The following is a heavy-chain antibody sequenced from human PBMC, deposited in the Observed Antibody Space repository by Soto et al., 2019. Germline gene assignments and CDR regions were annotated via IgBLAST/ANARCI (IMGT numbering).Heavy chain of an antibody. CDR1: GFTFSSYW. CDR3: ARGTVRDHDFGDH. V-gene: IGHV3-74*01. Sequence: EVQLVESGGDLVQPGGSLRLSCVASGFTFSSYWMHWVRQVPGKGLVWVSRISSDGSSTSYADSVRGRFIISRDNAKNTLYLQVNSLRVDDTAVYYCARGTVRDHDFGDHWVQGTLVAVSS. D-gene: IGHD4-17*01. J-gene: IGHJ4*02. CDR2: ISSDGSST.